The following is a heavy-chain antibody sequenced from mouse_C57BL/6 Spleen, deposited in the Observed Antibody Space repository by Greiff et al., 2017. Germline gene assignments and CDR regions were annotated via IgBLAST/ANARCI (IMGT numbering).Heavy chain of an antibody. CDR1: GYTFTSYG. J-gene: IGHJ4*01. CDR3: ARRNYSNGGYAMDY. Sequence: VQLQQSGAELARPGASVKLSCKASGYTFTSYGISWVKQRTGQGLEWIGEIYPRSGNTYYNEKFKGKATLTADKSSSTAYMELRSLTSEDSAVYFCARRNYSNGGYAMDYWGQGASVTVSS. CDR2: IYPRSGNT. V-gene: IGHV1-81*01. D-gene: IGHD2-5*01.